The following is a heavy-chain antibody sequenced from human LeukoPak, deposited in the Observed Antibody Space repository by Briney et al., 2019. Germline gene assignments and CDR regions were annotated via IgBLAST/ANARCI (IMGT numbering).Heavy chain of an antibody. V-gene: IGHV4-30-4*01. J-gene: IGHJ5*02. Sequence: SETLSLTCTVSGGSISSGDYCWSWIRQPPGKGLEWIAYMYYSGSTYYNPSLKSRVTMSADTSKNHLSLKLSSVTAADTAVYYCARPYYYDSRIDPWGQGILVTVSS. D-gene: IGHD3-22*01. CDR1: GGSISSGDYC. CDR3: ARPYYYDSRIDP. CDR2: MYYSGST.